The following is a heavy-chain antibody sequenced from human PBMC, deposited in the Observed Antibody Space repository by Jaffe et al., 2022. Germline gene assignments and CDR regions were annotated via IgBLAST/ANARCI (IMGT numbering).Heavy chain of an antibody. Sequence: QLQLQESGPGLVKPSETLSLTCTVSGGSISSSSYYWGWIRQPPGKGLEWIGSIYYSGSTYYNPSLKSRVTISVDTSKNQFSLKLSSVTAADTAVYYCATLPPWELPSRLPFDYWGQGTLVTVSS. V-gene: IGHV4-39*01. CDR2: IYYSGST. J-gene: IGHJ4*02. CDR3: ATLPPWELPSRLPFDY. D-gene: IGHD1-7*01. CDR1: GGSISSSSYY.